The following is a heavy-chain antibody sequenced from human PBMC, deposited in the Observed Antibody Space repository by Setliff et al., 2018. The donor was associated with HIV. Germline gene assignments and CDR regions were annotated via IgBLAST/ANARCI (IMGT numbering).Heavy chain of an antibody. CDR3: ASLRRSSWYPWFGP. CDR2: IHHSGIT. V-gene: IGHV4-34*01. D-gene: IGHD6-13*01. Sequence: PSETLSLTCAVYGGSFSDYYWTWIRQSPGKGLEWIGDIHHSGITNYRPSLKSRVTMSVDTSKNQFSLKLTSVTAADTAVYYCASLRRSSWYPWFGPWGQGNLVTVSS. J-gene: IGHJ5*02. CDR1: GGSFSDYY.